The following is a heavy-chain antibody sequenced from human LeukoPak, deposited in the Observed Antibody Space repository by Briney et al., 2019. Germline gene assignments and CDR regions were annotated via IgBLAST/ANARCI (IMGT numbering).Heavy chain of an antibody. Sequence: SETLSLTCTVSGGSISSSSYYWGWIRQPPGKGLEWIGSIYYSGSTYYNPSLKSRVTTSVDTSKNQFSLKLSSVTAADTAAYYCARQFVGYSFFDYWGQGTLVTVSS. CDR2: IYYSGST. V-gene: IGHV4-39*01. J-gene: IGHJ4*02. D-gene: IGHD5-18*01. CDR1: GGSISSSSYY. CDR3: ARQFVGYSFFDY.